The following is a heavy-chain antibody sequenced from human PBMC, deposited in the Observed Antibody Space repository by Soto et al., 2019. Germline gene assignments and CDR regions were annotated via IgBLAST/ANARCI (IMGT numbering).Heavy chain of an antibody. CDR2: VSAYSGHT. CDR3: ERCSKDSGDDGLYLKY. CDR1: GYTFTGYA. V-gene: IGHV1-18*01. J-gene: IGHJ1*01. D-gene: IGHD4-17*01. Sequence: QVQLVQSGAEVKGPGASVKVSCKASGYTFTGYAFSWVRQAPGQGLEWVGWVSAYSGHTIYSQKFQGRVTLTTDAYTTTTYMEVRSLGSDDTAVYYCERCSKDSGDDGLYLKYWGQGTLVTVSS.